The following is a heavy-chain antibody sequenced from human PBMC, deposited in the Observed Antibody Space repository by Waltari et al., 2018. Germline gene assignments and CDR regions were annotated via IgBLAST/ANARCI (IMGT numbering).Heavy chain of an antibody. CDR2: IYYSGST. CDR1: GGSISSYY. D-gene: IGHD1-26*01. CDR3: ARHNMAMGGADLDY. Sequence: GGSISSYYWSWIRQPPGKGLEWIGYIYYSGSTNYNPSLKSRVTISVDTSKNQFSLKLSSVTAADTAVYYCARHNMAMGGADLDYWGQGTLVTVSS. J-gene: IGHJ4*02. V-gene: IGHV4-59*08.